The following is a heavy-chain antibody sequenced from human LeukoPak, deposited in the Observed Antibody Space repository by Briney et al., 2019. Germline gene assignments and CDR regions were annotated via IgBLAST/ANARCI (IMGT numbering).Heavy chain of an antibody. V-gene: IGHV3-23*01. J-gene: IGHJ4*02. CDR3: AKVFTGDYYGSGSYYDY. Sequence: PGGSLRLSCAASGFTLSSYAMSWVRQAPGKGLEWVSGISGSGTGTYYVDSVRGRFTISRDNSKNTLYLQMNSLRAEDTAVYYCAKVFTGDYYGSGSYYDYWGQGTLVTVSS. CDR2: ISGSGTGT. D-gene: IGHD3-10*01. CDR1: GFTLSSYA.